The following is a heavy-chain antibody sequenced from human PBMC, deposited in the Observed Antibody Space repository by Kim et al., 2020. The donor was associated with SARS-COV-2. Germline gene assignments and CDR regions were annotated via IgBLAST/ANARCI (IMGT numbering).Heavy chain of an antibody. CDR3: ARAEVPAAMWSYYYYGMDV. CDR2: TYYRSKWYN. Sequence: SQTLSLTCAISGDSVSSNSAAWNWIRQSPSRGLEWLGRTYYRSKWYNDYAVSVKSRITINPDTSKNQFSLQLNSVTPEDTTVYYCARAEVPAAMWSYYYYGMDVGGQGTTVTVSS. CDR1: GDSVSSNSAA. V-gene: IGHV6-1*01. J-gene: IGHJ6*02. D-gene: IGHD2-2*01.